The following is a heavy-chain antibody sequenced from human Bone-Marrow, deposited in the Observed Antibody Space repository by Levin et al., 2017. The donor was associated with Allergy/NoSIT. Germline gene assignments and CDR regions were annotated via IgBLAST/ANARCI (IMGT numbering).Heavy chain of an antibody. D-gene: IGHD6-19*01. Sequence: TLSLPCTFSGFSLRTSGVGVGWIRQPPGKALEWLAVIYWDDDQRYSPSLKSRLTITKDTSKNQVVLTMTNVDPVDTATYYCAHSGVAVAVRAFDYWGQGTLVTASS. V-gene: IGHV2-5*02. J-gene: IGHJ4*02. CDR2: IYWDDDQ. CDR3: AHSGVAVAVRAFDY. CDR1: GFSLRTSGVG.